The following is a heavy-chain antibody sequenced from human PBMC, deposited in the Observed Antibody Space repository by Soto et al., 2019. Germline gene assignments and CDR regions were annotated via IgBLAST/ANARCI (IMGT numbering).Heavy chain of an antibody. V-gene: IGHV1-3*01. CDR3: ARDGITMVRGVIMDNWFDP. Sequence: QVQLVQSGAEVKKPGASVKVSCKASGYTFTSYAMHWVRQAPGQRHEWMGWIKAGNGNTKYSQKFQGRVTITRDTYASTDYMELSSLRSEDTAVYYCARDGITMVRGVIMDNWFDPWGQGTLVTVAS. CDR2: IKAGNGNT. J-gene: IGHJ5*02. D-gene: IGHD3-10*01. CDR1: GYTFTSYA.